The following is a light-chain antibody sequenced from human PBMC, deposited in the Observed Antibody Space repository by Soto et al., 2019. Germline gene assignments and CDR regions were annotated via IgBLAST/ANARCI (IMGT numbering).Light chain of an antibody. Sequence: VMTQSPVDLGLSPGDRATLSCRASQSVTRNLAWYQQKPGQAPRLLIYGASTRATGIPARFSVSGSGTDFTLTISGLQSEDFAVFYCQQYNSWPITFCQGTRLEIK. CDR3: QQYNSWPIT. J-gene: IGKJ5*01. V-gene: IGKV3-15*01. CDR2: GAS. CDR1: QSVTRN.